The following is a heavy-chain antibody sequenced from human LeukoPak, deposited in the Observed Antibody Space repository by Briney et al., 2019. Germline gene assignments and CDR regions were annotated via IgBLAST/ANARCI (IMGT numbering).Heavy chain of an antibody. CDR2: ISSSSSYI. CDR1: GFTFSSYS. CDR3: ARGSYYYDSSGYYAPSYYYGMDV. J-gene: IGHJ6*02. D-gene: IGHD3-22*01. V-gene: IGHV3-21*01. Sequence: GGSLRLSCAASGFTFSSYSMNWVRQASGKGLEWVSSISSSSSYIYYADSVKGRFTISRDNAKNSLYLQMNSLRAEDTAVYYCARGSYYYDSSGYYAPSYYYGMDVWGQGTTVTVSS.